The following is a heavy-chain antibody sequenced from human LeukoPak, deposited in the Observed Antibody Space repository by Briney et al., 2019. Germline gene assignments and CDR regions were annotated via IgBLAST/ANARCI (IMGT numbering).Heavy chain of an antibody. J-gene: IGHJ4*02. D-gene: IGHD1-7*01. V-gene: IGHV4-4*07. Sequence: SETLSLTCTVSGVSISGYYWSWIRQPAGKGLEWIGRIYSSGSTNYNPSLKSRVTMSVDTSKNQFSLKLSSVTAADTAVYYCARNYDDCFDYWGQGTLVTVSS. CDR1: GVSISGYY. CDR3: ARNYDDCFDY. CDR2: IYSSGST.